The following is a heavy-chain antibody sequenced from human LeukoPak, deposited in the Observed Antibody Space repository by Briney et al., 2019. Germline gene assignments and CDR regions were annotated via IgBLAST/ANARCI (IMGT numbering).Heavy chain of an antibody. J-gene: IGHJ4*02. CDR1: GFTFSTFA. D-gene: IGHD6-19*01. CDR3: TREQWLGTFDY. CDR2: IRSKAYGGTT. V-gene: IGHV3-49*03. Sequence: PGGSLRLSCAASGFTFSTFAMSWFRQAPGKGLEWVGFIRSKAYGGTTEYAASVKGRFTISRDDSKSITYLQMNSLKTEDTALYYCTREQWLGTFDYWGQGTLVTVSS.